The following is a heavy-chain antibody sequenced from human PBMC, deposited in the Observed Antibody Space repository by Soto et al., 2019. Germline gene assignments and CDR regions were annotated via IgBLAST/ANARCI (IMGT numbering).Heavy chain of an antibody. CDR1: GGSISSYY. D-gene: IGHD3-10*01. Sequence: SETLSLTCTISGGSISSYYWSWIRQPPGKGLEWIGYIYYSGSTNYNPSLKSRVTISVDTSKNQFSLKLSSVTAADTAVYYCARGPPFGYWGQGTLVTVSS. CDR2: IYYSGST. V-gene: IGHV4-59*12. J-gene: IGHJ4*02. CDR3: ARGPPFGY.